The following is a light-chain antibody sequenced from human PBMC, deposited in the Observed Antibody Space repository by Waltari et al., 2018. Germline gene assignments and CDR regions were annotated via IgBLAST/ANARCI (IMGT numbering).Light chain of an antibody. V-gene: IGKV3-11*01. CDR2: DAS. CDR3: QQYNSFPWT. J-gene: IGKJ1*01. CDR1: QSVDNY. Sequence: ETVLTQSPATLSLSPGERATLSCRASQSVDNYLAWYQQKPGQAPRLLIYDASNRATGIPARFSGSGSGTDFTLTISSLQPDDFATYYCQQYNSFPWTFGQGTKVEIK.